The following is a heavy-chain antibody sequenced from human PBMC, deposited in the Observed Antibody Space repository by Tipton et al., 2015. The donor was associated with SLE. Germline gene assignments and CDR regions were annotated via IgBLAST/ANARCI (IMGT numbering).Heavy chain of an antibody. V-gene: IGHV4-31*03. D-gene: IGHD4-11*01. CDR3: AREFLNPVTTVHYYFDL. CDR2: VYFNVRM. J-gene: IGHJ2*01. Sequence: TLSLTCNVSGVSITSGGYYWTWFRQRPGTGPEWIGTVYFNVRMYYNPSLKSRMTMSLDTSKNQLSLKLSSMTAADTAVYYCAREFLNPVTTVHYYFDLWGRGTLVTVSS. CDR1: GVSITSGGYY.